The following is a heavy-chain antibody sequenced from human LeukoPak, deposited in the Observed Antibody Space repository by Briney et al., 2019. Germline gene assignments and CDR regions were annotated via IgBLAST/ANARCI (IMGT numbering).Heavy chain of an antibody. CDR1: GFTFSSYA. Sequence: PGGSLRLSCAASGFTFSSYAMSWVRQAPGKGLEWVSAISGSGGSTCYADSVKGRFTISRDNSKNTLYLQMNSLRAEDTAVYYCAKEVSGYDILTGYTYYFDYWGQGTLVTVSS. CDR3: AKEVSGYDILTGYTYYFDY. V-gene: IGHV3-23*01. D-gene: IGHD3-9*01. CDR2: ISGSGGST. J-gene: IGHJ4*02.